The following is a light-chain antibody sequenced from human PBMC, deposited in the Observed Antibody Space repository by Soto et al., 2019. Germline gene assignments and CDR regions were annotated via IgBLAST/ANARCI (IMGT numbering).Light chain of an antibody. J-gene: IGKJ2*01. CDR3: QQRSNGPAYT. CDR2: DSS. CDR1: QSVSSY. V-gene: IGKV3-11*01. Sequence: EIVLTQSPATLSLSPGERATLSCRASQSVSSYLAWYQQKPGHAPSLLIYDSSNRATGIPARFSGSGTGTDFTLTISSVEPEDFAVSYCQQRSNGPAYTFGQGTKLEIK.